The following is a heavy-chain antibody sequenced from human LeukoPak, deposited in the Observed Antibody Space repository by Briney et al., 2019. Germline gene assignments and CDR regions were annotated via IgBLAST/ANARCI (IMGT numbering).Heavy chain of an antibody. J-gene: IGHJ4*02. CDR1: GFTFSSYA. V-gene: IGHV3-21*01. CDR2: ISSSSSYI. Sequence: PGGSLRLSCAASGFTFSSYAMSWVRQAPGKGLEWVSSISSSSSYIYYADSVKGRFTISRDNAKNSLYLQMNSLRAEDTAVYYCARDLAVAGNTPYYFDYWGQGTLVTVSS. D-gene: IGHD6-19*01. CDR3: ARDLAVAGNTPYYFDY.